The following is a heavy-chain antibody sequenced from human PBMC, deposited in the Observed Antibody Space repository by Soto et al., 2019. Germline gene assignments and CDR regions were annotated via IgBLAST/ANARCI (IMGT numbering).Heavy chain of an antibody. J-gene: IGHJ5*02. Sequence: QVQLVQSGAEVKKPGSSVKVSCKASGGTFSSYAISWVRQAPGQGLEWMGGIIPIFGTANYAQKFQGRVTMAEEATTSTDYMQRSRRRAEDAVEYCGARPYGWGCYSGWFDPWGHGTLVTVSS. D-gene: IGHD3-10*01. V-gene: IGHV1-69*01. CDR2: IIPIFGTA. CDR3: ARPYGWGCYSGWFDP. CDR1: GGTFSSYA.